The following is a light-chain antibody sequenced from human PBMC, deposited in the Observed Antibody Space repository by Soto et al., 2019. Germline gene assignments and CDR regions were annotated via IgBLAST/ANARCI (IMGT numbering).Light chain of an antibody. V-gene: IGLV7-43*01. Sequence: QTVVTQEPSLTVSPGGTVTLTCASSTGPVTTSHYPTWFQQKPGQPPRSLIYSTTNTHSWTPARFSGSLLGGKSALTLSGVPPEDAADYYRVLYCGGAHVVFGGGTKLTVL. CDR3: VLYCGGAHVV. CDR1: TGPVTTSHY. CDR2: STT. J-gene: IGLJ2*01.